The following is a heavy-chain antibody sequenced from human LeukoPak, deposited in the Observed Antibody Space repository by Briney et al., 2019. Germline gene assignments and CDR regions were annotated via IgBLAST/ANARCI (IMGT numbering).Heavy chain of an antibody. CDR1: GFTFSSYA. CDR3: AKDRWGSGGSGGGDY. CDR2: INKSGGST. D-gene: IGHD2-15*01. J-gene: IGHJ4*02. Sequence: GGSLRLSCAASGFTFSSYAMTWVRQAPGRGLEWVSVINKSGGSTYYADSVKGRFTISRDNSKNTLYLQMNSLRAEDTAVYYCAKDRWGSGGSGGGDYWGQGTLVTVSS. V-gene: IGHV3-23*01.